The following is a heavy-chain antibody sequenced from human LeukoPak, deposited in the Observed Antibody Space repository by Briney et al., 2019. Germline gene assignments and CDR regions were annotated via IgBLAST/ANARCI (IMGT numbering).Heavy chain of an antibody. CDR2: INHSGST. J-gene: IGHJ3*02. CDR3: WAGGYAFDI. D-gene: IGHD6-19*01. V-gene: IGHV4-34*01. CDR1: GGSFSGYY. Sequence: SETLSLTCAVYGGSFSGYYWSWIRQPPGKGLEWIGEINHSGSTNYNPSLKSRVTISVGTSKNQFSLKLSSVTAADTAVYYCWAGGYAFDIWGQGTMVTVSS.